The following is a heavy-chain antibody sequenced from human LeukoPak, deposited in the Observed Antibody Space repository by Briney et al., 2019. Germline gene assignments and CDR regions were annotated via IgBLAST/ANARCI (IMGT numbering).Heavy chain of an antibody. Sequence: ASVKVSCKVSGYTLTELSMHWVRQAPGKGLEWMGGFDPEDGETIYAQKFQGRVTMTEDTSTDTAYMELSRLGSDDTAVYYCARLSGYDGDFDYWGQGTLVTVSS. CDR2: FDPEDGET. J-gene: IGHJ4*02. V-gene: IGHV1-24*01. CDR3: ARLSGYDGDFDY. CDR1: GYTLTELS. D-gene: IGHD5-12*01.